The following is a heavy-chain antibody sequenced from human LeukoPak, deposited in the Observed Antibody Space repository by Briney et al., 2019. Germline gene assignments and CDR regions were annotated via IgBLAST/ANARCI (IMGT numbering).Heavy chain of an antibody. CDR1: GGSISSCY. Sequence: SETLSLTCTVSGGSISSCYWSWIRQPAGKGLEWIGRIYTSGSTNYNPSLKSRVTMSVDTSKNQFSLKLSSVTAADTAVYYCAREYYYGSGSYYTTYYYYYYMDVWGKGTTVTISS. CDR2: IYTSGST. CDR3: AREYYYGSGSYYTTYYYYYYMDV. J-gene: IGHJ6*03. D-gene: IGHD3-10*01. V-gene: IGHV4-4*07.